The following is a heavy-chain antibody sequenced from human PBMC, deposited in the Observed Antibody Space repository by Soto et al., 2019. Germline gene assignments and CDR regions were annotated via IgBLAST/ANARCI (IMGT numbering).Heavy chain of an antibody. V-gene: IGHV3-30*18. Sequence: QVHLVESGGGVVQPGRSLRLSCAASGFTFSSHGMHWIRQAPGKGLEWVAVITYDGSHQYYADSVKGRFSISRDNSKNTLYLQMNSLRAEDTALYYCAKGRYDFWSPYYFDSWGQGTLVTVSS. J-gene: IGHJ4*02. CDR3: AKGRYDFWSPYYFDS. CDR2: ITYDGSHQ. D-gene: IGHD3-3*01. CDR1: GFTFSSHG.